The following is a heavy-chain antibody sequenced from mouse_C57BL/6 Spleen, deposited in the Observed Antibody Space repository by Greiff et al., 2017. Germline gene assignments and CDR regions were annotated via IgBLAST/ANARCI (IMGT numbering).Heavy chain of an antibody. D-gene: IGHD1-1*01. Sequence: VQLQQPGAELVMPGASVKLSCKASGYTFTSYWMHWVKQRPGQGLEWIGEIDPSDSYTNYNQKFKGKSTLTVDKSSSTAYMQLSSLTSEDSAVYYCARSRYYYGPHFDYWGQGTTLTVSS. CDR2: IDPSDSYT. J-gene: IGHJ2*01. CDR1: GYTFTSYW. V-gene: IGHV1-69*01. CDR3: ARSRYYYGPHFDY.